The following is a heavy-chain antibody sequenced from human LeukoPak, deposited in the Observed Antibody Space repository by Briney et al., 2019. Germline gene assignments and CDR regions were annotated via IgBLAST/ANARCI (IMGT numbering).Heavy chain of an antibody. Sequence: SDTLSLTCTVSRGSINDYYWTWIREPPGQPLEWIGYIYYSGTITYHPSLRSVVSISLDTSKNQFSLSLSSVTAADTAVYYCARGCWSSAVCLRPIDWFELWGQKILVTVSS. D-gene: IGHD3-22*01. J-gene: IGHJ5*02. CDR3: ARGCWSSAVCLRPIDWFEL. CDR1: RGSINDYY. CDR2: IYYSGTI. V-gene: IGHV4-59*07.